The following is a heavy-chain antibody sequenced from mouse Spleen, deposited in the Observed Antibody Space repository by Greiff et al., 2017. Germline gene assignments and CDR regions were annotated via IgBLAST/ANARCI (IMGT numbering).Heavy chain of an antibody. CDR2: INPNNGGT. CDR3: ARSGYYGSSYNWFAY. CDR1: GYTFTDYN. Sequence: EVQLQQSGPELVKPGASVKMSCKASGYTFTDYNMHWVKQSHGKSLEWIGYINPNNGGTSYNQKFKGKATLTVNKSSSTAYMELRSLTSEDSAVYYWARSGYYGSSYNWFAYWGQGTLVTVSA. V-gene: IGHV1-22*01. D-gene: IGHD1-1*01. J-gene: IGHJ3*01.